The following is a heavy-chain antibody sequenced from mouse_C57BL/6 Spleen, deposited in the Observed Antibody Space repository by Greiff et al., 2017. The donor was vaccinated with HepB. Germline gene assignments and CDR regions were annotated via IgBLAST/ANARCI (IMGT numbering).Heavy chain of an antibody. V-gene: IGHV1-82*01. CDR1: GYAFSSSW. J-gene: IGHJ1*03. Sequence: QVQLQQSGPELVKPGASVKISCKASGYAFSSSWMNWVKQRPGKGLEWIGRIYPGDGDTNYNGKFKGKATLTADKSSSTAYMQLSSLTSEDSAVYFCARPYGNYLGFDVWGTGTTVTVSS. CDR3: ARPYGNYLGFDV. D-gene: IGHD2-1*01. CDR2: IYPGDGDT.